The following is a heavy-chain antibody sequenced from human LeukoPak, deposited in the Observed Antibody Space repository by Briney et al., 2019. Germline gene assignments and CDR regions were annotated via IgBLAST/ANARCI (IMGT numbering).Heavy chain of an antibody. CDR3: AREEYGSGSYRDTRIDY. CDR1: GFTFSSYE. CDR2: ITSSGSTI. V-gene: IGHV3-48*03. D-gene: IGHD3-10*01. Sequence: AGGSLRLSCVASGFTFSSYEMNWVRQAPGKGLEWVSYITSSGSTIYYADSVKGRFTISRDNAKNSVYLQMNSLRAEDTAVYYCAREEYGSGSYRDTRIDYWGQGTLVTVSS. J-gene: IGHJ4*02.